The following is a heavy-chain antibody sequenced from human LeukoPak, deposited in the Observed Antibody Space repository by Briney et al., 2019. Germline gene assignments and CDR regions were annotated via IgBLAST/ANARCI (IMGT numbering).Heavy chain of an antibody. CDR1: GFTFSSYS. Sequence: PGGSLRLSCAASGFTFSSYSMNWVRQAPGKGLEWVSSISSSSSYIYYADSVKGRFTISRDNARNSLYLQMNSLRAEDTAVYYCARDVKGRWELLGSHDYWGQGTLVTVSS. V-gene: IGHV3-21*01. CDR2: ISSSSSYI. CDR3: ARDVKGRWELLGSHDY. J-gene: IGHJ4*02. D-gene: IGHD1-26*01.